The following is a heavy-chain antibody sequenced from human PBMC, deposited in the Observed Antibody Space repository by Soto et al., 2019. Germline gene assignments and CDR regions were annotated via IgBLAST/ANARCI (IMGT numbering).Heavy chain of an antibody. CDR3: ARDPYAYSSGSSTREDYYYYGMDV. Sequence: QVQLQESGPGLVKPSGTLTLTCAVSGGSISSSNWWSWVRQPPGKGLEWIGEIYHSGSANYHPSXXRRXXXSVDKSTTQSXXKXSXXPAADTAVYYCARDPYAYSSGSSTREDYYYYGMDVWGQGTTVTVSS. CDR2: IYHSGSA. V-gene: IGHV4-4*02. J-gene: IGHJ6*02. D-gene: IGHD6-19*01. CDR1: GGSISSSNW.